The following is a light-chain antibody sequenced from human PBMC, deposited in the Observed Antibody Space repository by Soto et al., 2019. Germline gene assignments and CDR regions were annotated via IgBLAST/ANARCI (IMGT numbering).Light chain of an antibody. V-gene: IGKV1-5*03. J-gene: IGKJ4*01. CDR1: QNIGRE. Sequence: DIQMTQSPSTLSASIGDRVTITCRASQNIGREMAWYQQKPGKAPKLLIYKASSLQSGVPSTFSGSGSGTEFNLNASSLQPDDFSAYYCIQYQLYPLVFGGGTKVDIK. CDR2: KAS. CDR3: IQYQLYPLV.